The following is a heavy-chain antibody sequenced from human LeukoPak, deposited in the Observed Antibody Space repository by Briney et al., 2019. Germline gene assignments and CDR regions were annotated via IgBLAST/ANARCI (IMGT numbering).Heavy chain of an antibody. D-gene: IGHD1-26*01. V-gene: IGHV4-59*01. CDR3: ASYLSSGSLDY. CDR2: IYYSGST. CDR1: GGSISSYY. J-gene: IGHJ4*02. Sequence: KRWETVSLTCTVSGGSISSYYWSWIRQPPGKGLEWIGYIYYSGSTNYNPSLKSRVTISVDTSKNQFSLKLSSVTAADTAVYYCASYLSSGSLDYWGQGTLVTVSS.